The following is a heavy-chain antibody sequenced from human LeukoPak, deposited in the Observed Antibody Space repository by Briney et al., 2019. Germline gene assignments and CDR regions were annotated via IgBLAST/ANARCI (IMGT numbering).Heavy chain of an antibody. V-gene: IGHV1-69*05. CDR2: IIPIFGTA. CDR1: GGTFSSYA. Sequence: SVKVSCKASGGTFSSYAISWVRQAPGQGLEWMGGIIPIFGTANYAQKFQGRVTITTDESTSTAYMELSSLRSEDTAVYCCARAVAAARPYYYYYMDVWGKGTTVTVSS. CDR3: ARAVAAARPYYYYYMDV. J-gene: IGHJ6*03. D-gene: IGHD6-13*01.